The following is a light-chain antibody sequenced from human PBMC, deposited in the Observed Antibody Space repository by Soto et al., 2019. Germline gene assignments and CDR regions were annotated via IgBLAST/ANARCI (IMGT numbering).Light chain of an antibody. CDR2: GGS. J-gene: IGKJ2*01. CDR1: QSVSSRY. Sequence: EIVLTQSPGTLSLSPGERATLSCRASQSVSSRYLSWYQQKPGQAPRLLIYGGSSRATGIPDRFSGRGSGTDFTLTISRLEPEDFAVYDCQQYVSSLPYTFGQGTKLEIK. V-gene: IGKV3-20*01. CDR3: QQYVSSLPYT.